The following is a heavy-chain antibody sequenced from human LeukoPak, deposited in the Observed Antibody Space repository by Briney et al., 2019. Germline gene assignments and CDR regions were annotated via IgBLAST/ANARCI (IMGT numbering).Heavy chain of an antibody. CDR1: GFTFSDYW. V-gene: IGHV3-7*01. CDR2: IKQNGSAK. D-gene: IGHD1-26*01. Sequence: GGSLRLSCSASGFTFSDYWMSWVRQAPGKGLEWVANIKQNGSAKYYVESVKGRFTISRDNAKNSLYLEMNSLRAEDTAVYYCVRDGRSVTQWDYFDYWGQGNLVTVSS. J-gene: IGHJ4*02. CDR3: VRDGRSVTQWDYFDY.